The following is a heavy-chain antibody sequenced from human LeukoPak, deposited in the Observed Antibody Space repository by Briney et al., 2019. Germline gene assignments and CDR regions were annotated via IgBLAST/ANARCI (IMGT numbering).Heavy chain of an antibody. Sequence: PGGSLRLSCAASGFTFSSYGMHWVRQAPGKGLEWVAVISYDGSNKYYADSVRGRFTISRDNSKNTLYLQMNSLRAEDTAVYYCAKDLPAMDHYYYGMDVWGQGTTVTVSS. V-gene: IGHV3-30*18. CDR3: AKDLPAMDHYYYGMDV. D-gene: IGHD5-18*01. CDR2: ISYDGSNK. CDR1: GFTFSSYG. J-gene: IGHJ6*02.